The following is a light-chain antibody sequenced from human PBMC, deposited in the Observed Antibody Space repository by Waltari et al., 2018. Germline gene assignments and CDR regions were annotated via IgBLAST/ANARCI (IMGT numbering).Light chain of an antibody. CDR2: GDT. J-gene: IGLJ3*02. Sequence: QSVLTHAPSVPGAPGQRGTISCARTRSNIAAGSAVDWYQQVPGLVPNPLIQGDTSRPSGVPDRFSASKSGDSASLAIAGLQADDEADYYCQSYDSSLSGWVFGGGTKLTVV. CDR1: RSNIAAGSA. V-gene: IGLV1-40*01. CDR3: QSYDSSLSGWV.